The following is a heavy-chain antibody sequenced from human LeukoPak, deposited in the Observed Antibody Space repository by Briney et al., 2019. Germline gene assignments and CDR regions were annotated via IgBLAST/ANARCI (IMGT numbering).Heavy chain of an antibody. V-gene: IGHV1-69*05. J-gene: IGHJ4*02. CDR2: IIPIFGTA. Sequence: SVKVSCKPSGGTFSSYAISWVRQAPGQGLEWMGGIIPIFGTANYAQQFQGKVTITTDESPSTAYMHLSSLSSEAPAAYYCARVRVLLMVYAIYDYWGQRTRVTVSS. D-gene: IGHD2-8*01. CDR1: GGTFSSYA. CDR3: ARVRVLLMVYAIYDY.